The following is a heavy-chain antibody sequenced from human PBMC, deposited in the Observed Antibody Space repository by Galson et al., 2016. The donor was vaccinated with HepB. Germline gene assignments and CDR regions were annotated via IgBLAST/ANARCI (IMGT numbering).Heavy chain of an antibody. V-gene: IGHV3-33*06. CDR3: AKNSYSSAWYPDY. CDR2: IWYDGSHE. Sequence: GLEWVAVIWYDGSHEYYAASVKGRFTISRDNSKNTVYLQMNSLSAEDTAVYFCAKNSYSSAWYPDYWGQGTLVTVSS. D-gene: IGHD6-19*01. J-gene: IGHJ4*02.